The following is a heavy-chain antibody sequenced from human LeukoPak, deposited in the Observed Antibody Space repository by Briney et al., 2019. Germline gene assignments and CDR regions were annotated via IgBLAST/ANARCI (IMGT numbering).Heavy chain of an antibody. CDR3: AREQNFDWELYGMDV. Sequence: GGSLRLSCAASGFTLSSYGMHWVRQAPGKGLEWVAVIWYDGSNKYYADSVKGRFTISRDNSKNTLYLQMNSLRAEDTAVYYCAREQNFDWELYGMDVWGKGTTVTVSS. D-gene: IGHD3-9*01. J-gene: IGHJ6*04. V-gene: IGHV3-33*01. CDR2: IWYDGSNK. CDR1: GFTLSSYG.